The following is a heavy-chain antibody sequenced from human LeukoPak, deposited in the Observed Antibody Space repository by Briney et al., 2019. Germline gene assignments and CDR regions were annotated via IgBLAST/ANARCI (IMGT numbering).Heavy chain of an antibody. CDR2: ISYDGSNK. D-gene: IGHD3-22*01. J-gene: IGHJ4*02. CDR3: ARDYYYYHSSGYFQAPSSGLLDY. V-gene: IGHV3-30*01. CDR1: GFTFSSYA. Sequence: GGSLRLSCAASGFTFSSYAMHWVRQAPGKGLEWVAVISYDGSNKYYADSVKGRFTISRDNSKNTLYLQMNSLRAEDTAVYYCARDYYYYHSSGYFQAPSSGLLDYWGQGTLVTVSS.